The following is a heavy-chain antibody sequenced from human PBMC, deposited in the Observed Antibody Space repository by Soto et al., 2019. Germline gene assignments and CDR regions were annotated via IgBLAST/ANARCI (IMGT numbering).Heavy chain of an antibody. V-gene: IGHV3-23*01. CDR2: ISGSGGST. Sequence: GGSLRLSCAASGFTFSSYAMSWVRQAPGKGLEWVSAISGSGGSTYYADSVKGRFTISRDNSKNTLYLQMNSLRVEDTAVYYCAKDPSSPNWFDPWGQGTLVTVSS. D-gene: IGHD6-13*01. J-gene: IGHJ5*02. CDR3: AKDPSSPNWFDP. CDR1: GFTFSSYA.